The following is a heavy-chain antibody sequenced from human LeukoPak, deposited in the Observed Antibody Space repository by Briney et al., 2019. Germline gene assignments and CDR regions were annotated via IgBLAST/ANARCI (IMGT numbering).Heavy chain of an antibody. J-gene: IGHJ4*02. Sequence: GGSLRLSCAASGFTFSSYWMHWVRQAPGKGLVWVSRINSDGSSTSYADSVKGRFTISRDNSKNTLYLQMNSLRAEDTAVYYCAKGGGSYWDYFDYWGQGTLVTVSS. CDR1: GFTFSSYW. CDR3: AKGGGSYWDYFDY. D-gene: IGHD1-26*01. CDR2: INSDGSST. V-gene: IGHV3-74*01.